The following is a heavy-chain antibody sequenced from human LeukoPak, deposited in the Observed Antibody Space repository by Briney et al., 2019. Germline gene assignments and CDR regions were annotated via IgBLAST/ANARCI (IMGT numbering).Heavy chain of an antibody. CDR2: IYPGDSDT. CDR1: AYSFTNYW. CDR3: ARPAYSGRSDGFDI. Sequence: GESLKISCKATAYSFTNYWIGWVRQMPGKGLEWMGIIYPGDSDTRYSPSFQGQVTISADKSISTAYLQWSSLTASDTAMYYCARPAYSGRSDGFDIWGQGTMVTVSS. D-gene: IGHD1-26*01. J-gene: IGHJ3*02. V-gene: IGHV5-51*01.